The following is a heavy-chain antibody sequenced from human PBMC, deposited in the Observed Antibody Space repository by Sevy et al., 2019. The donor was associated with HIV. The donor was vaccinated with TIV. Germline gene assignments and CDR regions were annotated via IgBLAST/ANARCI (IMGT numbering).Heavy chain of an antibody. D-gene: IGHD3-10*01. CDR2: ISGSGGST. CDR1: GFTFSSYA. J-gene: IGHJ4*02. Sequence: GGSLRLSCAASGFTFSSYAMSWVRQAPGKGLEWVPAISGSGGSTYYADSVKGRFTISRDNSKNTLYLQMNSLRAEDTAVYYCAKLPWFGELISFDYWGQGTLVTVSS. CDR3: AKLPWFGELISFDY. V-gene: IGHV3-23*01.